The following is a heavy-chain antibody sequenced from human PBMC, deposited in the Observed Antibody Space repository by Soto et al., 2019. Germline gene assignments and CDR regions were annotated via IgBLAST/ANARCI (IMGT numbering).Heavy chain of an antibody. Sequence: GWSMSLSRATSGFTFSSYSMNWVRQAPGKGLEWISYVSTTSNTISYADSVKGRFTISRDNAKNSLYLQMHSLRAEDTAVYYCVRQRLFDYWGQGTLVTVSS. J-gene: IGHJ4*02. CDR1: GFTFSSYS. CDR3: VRQRLFDY. V-gene: IGHV3-48*01. CDR2: VSTTSNTI.